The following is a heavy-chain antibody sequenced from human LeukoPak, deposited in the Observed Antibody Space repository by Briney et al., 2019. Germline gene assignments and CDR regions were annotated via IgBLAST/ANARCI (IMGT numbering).Heavy chain of an antibody. CDR1: GYSISSGYY. D-gene: IGHD1-26*01. CDR2: IYHSGST. CDR3: ASSAWEYFDY. J-gene: IGHJ4*02. V-gene: IGHV4-38-2*01. Sequence: SETLSLTCAVSGYSISSGYYWGWIRQPPGKGLEWIGSIYHSGSTYYNPSLKSRVTISVDTSKNQFSLKLSSVTAADTAVYYCASSAWEYFDYWGQGTLVTVSS.